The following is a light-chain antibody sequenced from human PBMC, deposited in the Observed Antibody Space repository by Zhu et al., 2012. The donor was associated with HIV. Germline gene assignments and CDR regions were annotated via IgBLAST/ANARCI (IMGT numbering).Light chain of an antibody. V-gene: IGKV3-15*01. J-gene: IGKJ1*01. Sequence: EIVMTQSPATLSVSPGERATLSCRASQSVSSNLAWYQQKPGQAPKLLIYGASTRATGIPARFSGSGSGTEFTLTISSMQSEGFAVYYCQQYNNWPLTFGQGTKVEI. CDR2: GAS. CDR1: QSVSSN. CDR3: QQYNNWPLT.